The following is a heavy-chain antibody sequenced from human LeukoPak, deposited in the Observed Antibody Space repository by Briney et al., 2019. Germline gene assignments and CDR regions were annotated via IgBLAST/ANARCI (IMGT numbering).Heavy chain of an antibody. V-gene: IGHV3-30*03. D-gene: IGHD4-23*01. CDR3: ARDDCGGKLQEAFDI. CDR1: GFTFSSYG. CDR2: ISYDGSNK. Sequence: PGGSLRLSCAASGFTFSSYGMYWVRQAPGKGLEWVAVISYDGSNKYYADSVKGRFTISRDNSKNTLYLQMNSLRAEDTAVYYCARDDCGGKLQEAFDIWGQGTMVTVSS. J-gene: IGHJ3*02.